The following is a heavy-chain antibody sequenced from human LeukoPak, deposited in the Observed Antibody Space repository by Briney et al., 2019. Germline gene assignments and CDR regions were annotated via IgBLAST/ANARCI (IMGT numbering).Heavy chain of an antibody. CDR3: ARGITIFGVMDV. D-gene: IGHD3-3*01. CDR2: INPNSGGT. V-gene: IGHV1-2*02. Sequence: ASVKVSCKASGYTFTGYCMHWVRQAPGQGLEWMGWINPNSGGTNYAQKFQGRVTMTRDTSISTAYMELSRLRSDDTAVYYRARGITIFGVMDVWGKGTTVTVSS. CDR1: GYTFTGYC. J-gene: IGHJ6*04.